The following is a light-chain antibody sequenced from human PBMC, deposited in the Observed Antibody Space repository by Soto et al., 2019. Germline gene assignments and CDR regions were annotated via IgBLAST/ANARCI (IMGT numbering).Light chain of an antibody. J-gene: IGKJ2*01. CDR3: QPYYTWPPKT. CDR1: QSVASN. CDR2: GAS. V-gene: IGKV3-15*01. Sequence: EIVMTQSPATLSVSPGERATLSCRASQSVASNLAWYQQRPGQAPRPLLYGASARATGIPARFSGSGSRTEFTLAISSLQSEDFEVYYCQPYYTWPPKTFDQGTKVEIK.